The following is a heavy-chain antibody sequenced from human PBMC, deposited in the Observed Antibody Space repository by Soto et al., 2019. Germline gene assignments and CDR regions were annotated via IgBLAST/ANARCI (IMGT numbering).Heavy chain of an antibody. D-gene: IGHD3-10*01. CDR1: GASVSSGGYY. J-gene: IGHJ6*02. Sequence: QVQLQESGPGLVKPSQTLSLSCTVSGASVSSGGYYWSWIRQHPGKGLEWIGYIHNSGSTYYNPSLKSRVTISVDTSKNQFSLKLSSVTAADTAVYYCASNKWFGDLSWGGYYYYGMDVWGQGTTVTVSS. CDR2: IHNSGST. V-gene: IGHV4-31*02. CDR3: ASNKWFGDLSWGGYYYYGMDV.